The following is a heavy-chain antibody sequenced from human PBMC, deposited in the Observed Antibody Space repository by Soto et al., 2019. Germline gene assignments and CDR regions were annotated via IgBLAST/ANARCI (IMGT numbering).Heavy chain of an antibody. CDR3: ARERYRYDQTINWFDT. D-gene: IGHD5-18*01. CDR1: GGTFSSYA. Sequence: SVKVSCKASGGTFSSYAISWVRQAPGQGLEWMGGIIPIFGTANYAQKFQGRVTITADKSTSTAYMELSSLRSEDTAVYYCARERYRYDQTINWFDTWGQGTLVTVSS. CDR2: IIPIFGTA. J-gene: IGHJ5*02. V-gene: IGHV1-69*06.